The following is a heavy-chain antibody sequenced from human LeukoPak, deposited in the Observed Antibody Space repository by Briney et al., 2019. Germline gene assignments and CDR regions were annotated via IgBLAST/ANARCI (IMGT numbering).Heavy chain of an antibody. J-gene: IGHJ4*02. CDR1: GFTFSSFW. D-gene: IGHD7-27*01. Sequence: GGSLRLSCAASGFTFSSFWMSWVRQAPGKGLEWVANIKEDGSEKYYVDSVKGRFTLSRDNAKNSLYLQMNSLRAEDTAVYYCASRTGELFDYWGQGTLVTVSS. V-gene: IGHV3-7*01. CDR2: IKEDGSEK. CDR3: ASRTGELFDY.